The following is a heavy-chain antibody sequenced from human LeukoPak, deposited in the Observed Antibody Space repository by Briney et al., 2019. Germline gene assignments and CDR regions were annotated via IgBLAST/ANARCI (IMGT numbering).Heavy chain of an antibody. J-gene: IGHJ5*02. CDR1: GFTFSAHY. CDR3: AREELLKGTYYYGSGSYSGNWFDP. CDR2: IRNKDNKYII. D-gene: IGHD3-10*01. V-gene: IGHV3-72*01. Sequence: GGSLRLSCAASGFTFSAHYMDWVRQAPGKGLEWVGRIRNKDNKYIIEYAASVKGRFTISRDDSKNKLYLQMNSLRAEDTAVYYCAREELLKGTYYYGSGSYSGNWFDPWGQGTLVTVSS.